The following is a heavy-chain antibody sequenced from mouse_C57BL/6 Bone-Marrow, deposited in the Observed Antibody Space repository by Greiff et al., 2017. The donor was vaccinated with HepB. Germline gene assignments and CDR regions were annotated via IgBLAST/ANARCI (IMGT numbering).Heavy chain of an antibody. V-gene: IGHV1-26*01. D-gene: IGHD2-1*01. J-gene: IGHJ3*01. Sequence: VQLQQSGPELVKPGASVKISCKASGYTFTDYYMNWVKQSHGKSLEWIGDINPNNGGTSYNQKFKGKATLTVDKSSSTAYMELRSLTSEDSEVYDCARRDGYGNYWFAYWGQGTLVTVSA. CDR3: ARRDGYGNYWFAY. CDR2: INPNNGGT. CDR1: GYTFTDYY.